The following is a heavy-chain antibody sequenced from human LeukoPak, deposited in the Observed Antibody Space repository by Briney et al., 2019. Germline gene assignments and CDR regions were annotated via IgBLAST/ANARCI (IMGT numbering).Heavy chain of an antibody. J-gene: IGHJ5*02. Sequence: PSETQSLTCSVSGGSINRSGYFWGWIRQPPGKGLEWIGSVNYSGSTYYNPSLKSRVTVSVDTSKNQFSLKLRSVTAADTAVYYCARDVVFWSGYYTIGYGPGAEGRFDPWGQGTLVTVSS. CDR3: ARDVVFWSGYYTIGYGPGAEGRFDP. D-gene: IGHD3-3*01. V-gene: IGHV4-39*07. CDR2: VNYSGST. CDR1: GGSINRSGYF.